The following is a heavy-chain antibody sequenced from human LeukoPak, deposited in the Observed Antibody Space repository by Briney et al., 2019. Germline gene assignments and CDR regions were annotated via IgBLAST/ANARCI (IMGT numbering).Heavy chain of an antibody. J-gene: IGHJ4*02. CDR3: AWDFDY. V-gene: IGHV3-30*02. CDR1: GFTVSPYG. CDR2: IRFDGSNE. Sequence: GGSLRLSCAAPGFTVSPYGMHWVRQAPGKGLEWVTFIRFDGSNEYYTDSVKGRFTISRDNSKNTLYLQMNSLRAEDTAVYYCAWDFDYWGQGTLVTVSS.